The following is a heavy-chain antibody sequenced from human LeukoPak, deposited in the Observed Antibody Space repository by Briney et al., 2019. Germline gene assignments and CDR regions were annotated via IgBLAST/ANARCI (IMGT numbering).Heavy chain of an antibody. J-gene: IGHJ4*02. CDR3: ARTHSSGYYFDY. CDR2: INSDGSST. CDR1: GFTFSTYW. V-gene: IGHV3-74*01. D-gene: IGHD3-22*01. Sequence: GGSLRLSCVGSGFTFSTYWVHWVRQAPGKGLEWVSRINSDGSSTSYVDSVKGRFTISRDNSKNALYLQLNNLRVEDTAVYHCARTHSSGYYFDYWGQGTLVTVSS.